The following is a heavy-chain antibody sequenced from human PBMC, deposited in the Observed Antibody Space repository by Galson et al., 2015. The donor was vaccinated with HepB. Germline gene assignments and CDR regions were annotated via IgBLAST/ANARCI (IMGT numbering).Heavy chain of an antibody. CDR2: INPSGDST. V-gene: IGHV1-46*01. J-gene: IGHJ4*02. D-gene: IGHD3-22*01. Sequence: QGLEWMGGINPSGDSTTYAQKFQGRVSMTSDTSTSTVYMELSSLRSEDTAVYYCARLGDYYDSSGNYFEYWGQGTLVTVSS. CDR3: ARLGDYYDSSGNYFEY.